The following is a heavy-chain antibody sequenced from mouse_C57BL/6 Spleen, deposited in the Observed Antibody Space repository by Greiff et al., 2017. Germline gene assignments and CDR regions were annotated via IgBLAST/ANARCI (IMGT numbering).Heavy chain of an antibody. CDR1: GYSITSGYY. CDR3: ARDYSNFLLFAY. J-gene: IGHJ3*01. Sequence: EVKLQESGPGLVKPSQSLSLTCSVTGYSITSGYYWNWIRQFPGNKLEWMGYISYDGSNNYNPSLKNRFSITRDTSKNQFFLKLNSVTTEDTATYYCARDYSNFLLFAYWGQGTLVTVSA. V-gene: IGHV3-6*01. CDR2: ISYDGSN. D-gene: IGHD2-5*01.